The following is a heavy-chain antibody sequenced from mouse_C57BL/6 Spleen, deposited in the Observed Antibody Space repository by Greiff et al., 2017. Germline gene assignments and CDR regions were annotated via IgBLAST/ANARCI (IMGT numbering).Heavy chain of an antibody. V-gene: IGHV5-4*01. CDR2: ISDGGSYT. D-gene: IGHD1-1*01. J-gene: IGHJ1*03. CDR1: GFTFSSSA. CDR3: AREGGTTVVAKNWCFDV. Sequence: EVQLVESGGGLVRPGGSLKLSCAASGFTFSSSAMSWVRQTPEKRLEWVATISDGGSYTYYPANVKGRFTISRDTAKNKLYLQMSHLKSEDTAMYYGAREGGTTVVAKNWCFDVWGTGTTVTVSS.